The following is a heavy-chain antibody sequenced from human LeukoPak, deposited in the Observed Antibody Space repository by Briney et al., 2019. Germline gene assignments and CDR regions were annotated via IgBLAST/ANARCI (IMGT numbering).Heavy chain of an antibody. V-gene: IGHV1-3*03. J-gene: IGHJ6*03. D-gene: IGHD3-3*01. Sequence: ASVKVSCKASGYTFTSYTIHWVRQAPGQRLEWMGWINAGNGNTKYSQEFQDRVTITRDTSASTAYMELSGLISEDMAVYYCARARYETRIWPKSRYDYYHYMDVWGKGTTVTVPS. CDR2: INAGNGNT. CDR1: GYTFTSYT. CDR3: ARARYETRIWPKSRYDYYHYMDV.